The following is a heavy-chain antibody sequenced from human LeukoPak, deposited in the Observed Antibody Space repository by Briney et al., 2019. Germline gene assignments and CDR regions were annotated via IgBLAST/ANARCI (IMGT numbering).Heavy chain of an antibody. CDR1: GGSFSGYY. J-gene: IGHJ6*02. CDR3: ARGPGYCSGGSCSPGYYYGMDV. D-gene: IGHD2-15*01. Sequence: PSETLSLTCAVYGGSFSGYYWSWIRQPPGKGLEWIGEINHSGSTNYNPSLKSRVTISVDTSKNQFSLKLSSVTAADTAVYYCARGPGYCSGGSCSPGYYYGMDVWGQGTTVTVSS. CDR2: INHSGST. V-gene: IGHV4-34*01.